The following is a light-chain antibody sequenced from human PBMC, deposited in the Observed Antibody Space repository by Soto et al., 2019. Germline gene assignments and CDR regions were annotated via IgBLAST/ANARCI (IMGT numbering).Light chain of an antibody. Sequence: QSVLAQAPSVSAAAGQKVTISCSGSNSDIGNYYVSWYQQFPGTAPRLLIYDNYKRPSGIPDRFSASKSGTSATLDITGLQTGDEADYYCGTWDKSLSAWVFGTGTKLTVL. J-gene: IGLJ1*01. CDR3: GTWDKSLSAWV. V-gene: IGLV1-51*01. CDR2: DNY. CDR1: NSDIGNYY.